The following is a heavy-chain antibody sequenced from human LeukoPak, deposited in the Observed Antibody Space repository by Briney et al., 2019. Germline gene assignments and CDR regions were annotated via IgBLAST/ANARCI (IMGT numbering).Heavy chain of an antibody. CDR3: ARAPGDYYYYYYGMDV. D-gene: IGHD4-17*01. CDR1: GFTLSNYC. Sequence: GGSLRLSCAASGFTLSNYCMNWVRQAPGRELEWVSSISSSSSYIYYADSVKGRFTISRDNAKNSLYLQMNSLRAEDTAVYYCARAPGDYYYYYYGMDVWGQGTTVTVSS. V-gene: IGHV3-21*01. J-gene: IGHJ6*02. CDR2: ISSSSSYI.